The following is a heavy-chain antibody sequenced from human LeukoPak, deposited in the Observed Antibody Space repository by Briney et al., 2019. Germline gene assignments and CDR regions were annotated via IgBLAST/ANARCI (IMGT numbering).Heavy chain of an antibody. CDR1: GGSISSYY. CDR2: IYYSGST. J-gene: IGHJ5*02. V-gene: IGHV4-59*08. CDR3: ARGIVVVPAAIVWFDP. Sequence: SETLSLTCTVSGGSISSYYGSWIRQPPGKGLEWIGYIYYSGSTNYNPSLKSRVTISVDTSKNQFSLKLSSVTAADTAVYYCARGIVVVPAAIVWFDPWGQGTLVTSPQ. D-gene: IGHD2-2*01.